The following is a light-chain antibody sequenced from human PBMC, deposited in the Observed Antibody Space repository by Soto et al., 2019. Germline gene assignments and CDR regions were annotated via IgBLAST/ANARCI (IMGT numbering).Light chain of an antibody. CDR1: QTIGNY. J-gene: IGKJ4*01. CDR2: TAS. CDR3: QLSYSSFT. Sequence: DIQMTQSPSSLAASIGDRVTITCRSSQTIGNYLNWYQQKPGKAPILLIYTASSVQSAVPSRFSGSGSGTEFTLTISDLQPEDFATYYCQLSYSSFTFGGGTTVEIK. V-gene: IGKV1-39*01.